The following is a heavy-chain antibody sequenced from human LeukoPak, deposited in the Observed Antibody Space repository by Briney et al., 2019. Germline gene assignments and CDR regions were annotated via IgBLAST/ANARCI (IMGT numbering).Heavy chain of an antibody. J-gene: IGHJ4*02. D-gene: IGHD3-10*01. Sequence: GGSLRLSCAASGFTFSSYAMSWVRQAPGKGLEWVSAISGSGGITSYADSVKGRFTISRDNSKNTLYLQMNSLRAEDTAVYYCAKDGWFGELPKFFDYWGQGTLVTVSS. CDR1: GFTFSSYA. CDR2: ISGSGGIT. CDR3: AKDGWFGELPKFFDY. V-gene: IGHV3-23*01.